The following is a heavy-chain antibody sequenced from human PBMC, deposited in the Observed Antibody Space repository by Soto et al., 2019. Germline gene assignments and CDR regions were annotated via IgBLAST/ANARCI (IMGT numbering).Heavy chain of an antibody. D-gene: IGHD3-3*01. V-gene: IGHV3-9*01. CDR1: GFTFDDYA. CDR2: INWHSNAM. Sequence: RRLSCAASGFTFDDYAMHWVRQAPGKGLEWVSGINWHSNAMGYADSVKGRFTISRDNAKNSLYLQMNSLRAEDTAFYYCGKDFWGGSSIYGLDVWGQGTTVTVSS. J-gene: IGHJ6*02. CDR3: GKDFWGGSSIYGLDV.